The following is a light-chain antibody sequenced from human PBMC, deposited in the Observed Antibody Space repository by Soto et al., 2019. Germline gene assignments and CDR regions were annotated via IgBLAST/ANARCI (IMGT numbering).Light chain of an antibody. V-gene: IGLV2-23*02. CDR2: EVD. Sequence: QSALTQPASVSGSPGQSITISCTGTSNDVGSYNLVSWYQQHPGKAPKVLIYEVDKRPSGVSNRFSGSRSGNTASLTISGLQAEAEADYYCCSYVGSSTWVFGGGTKLTVL. CDR1: SNDVGSYNL. CDR3: CSYVGSSTWV. J-gene: IGLJ3*02.